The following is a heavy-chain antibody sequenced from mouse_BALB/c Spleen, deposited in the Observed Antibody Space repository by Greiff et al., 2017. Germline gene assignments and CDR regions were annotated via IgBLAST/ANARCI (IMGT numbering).Heavy chain of an antibody. D-gene: IGHD2-10*02. J-gene: IGHJ3*01. CDR3: ARPYGNYGAWFAY. CDR2: ISSGGSYT. CDR1: GFTFSSYA. Sequence: EVKLVESGGGLVKPGGSLKLSCAASGFTFSSYAMSWVRQSPEKRLEWVAEISSGGSYTYYPDTVTGRFTISRDNAKNTLYLEMSSLRSEDTAMYYCARPYGNYGAWFAYWGQGTLVTVSA. V-gene: IGHV5-9-4*01.